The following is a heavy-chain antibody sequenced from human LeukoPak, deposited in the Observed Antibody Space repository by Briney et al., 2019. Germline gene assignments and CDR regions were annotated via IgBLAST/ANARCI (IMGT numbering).Heavy chain of an antibody. CDR3: ARQIWFGELSEYYFDY. Sequence: SETLSLTCTVSGGSISSSSYYWGWIRQPPGKGLEWIGSIYYSGSTNYNPSLKSRVTISVDTSKNQFSLKLSSVTAADTAVYYCARQIWFGELSEYYFDYWDQGTLVTVSS. CDR1: GGSISSSSYY. V-gene: IGHV4-39*07. D-gene: IGHD3-10*01. J-gene: IGHJ4*02. CDR2: IYYSGST.